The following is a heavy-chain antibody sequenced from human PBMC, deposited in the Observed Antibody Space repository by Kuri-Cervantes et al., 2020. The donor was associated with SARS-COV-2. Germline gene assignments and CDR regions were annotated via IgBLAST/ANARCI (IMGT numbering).Heavy chain of an antibody. D-gene: IGHD3-3*01. CDR3: ATGPPYYDPSNWFDP. CDR2: ISAYNGNT. V-gene: IGHV1-18*01. J-gene: IGHJ5*02. CDR1: GYTFTSYG. Sequence: ASVKVSCKASGYTFTSYGISWVRQAPGQGLEWMGWISAYNGNTNYAQKFQGRVTMTEDTSTDTAYMELSSLRSEDTAVYYCATGPPYYDPSNWFDPWGQGTLVTVSS.